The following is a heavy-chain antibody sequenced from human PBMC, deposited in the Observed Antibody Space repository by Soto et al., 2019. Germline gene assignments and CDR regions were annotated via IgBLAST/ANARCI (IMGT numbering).Heavy chain of an antibody. Sequence: ASVKVSCKASGYTFTSYYMHWVRQAPGQGLEWMGIINSSAGRTTYAQKLQGRVTMTRDTSTTTVYMELSSLKSEDTAVYYCARGALIVGATFLFDYWGQGTLVTVSS. V-gene: IGHV1-46*01. D-gene: IGHD1-26*01. CDR3: ARGALIVGATFLFDY. CDR2: INSSAGRT. J-gene: IGHJ4*02. CDR1: GYTFTSYY.